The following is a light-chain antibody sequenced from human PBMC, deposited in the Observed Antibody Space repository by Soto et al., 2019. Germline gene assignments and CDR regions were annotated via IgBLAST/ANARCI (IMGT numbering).Light chain of an antibody. V-gene: IGLV2-14*03. CDR1: SSDVGNYNY. CDR2: DVS. Sequence: QSALTQPASVSGSPGQSITISCTGTSSDVGNYNYVSWHQHHPGKAPKLMINDVSNRPSGVSNRFSGSKSGNTASLTISGLQAEDEADYYCSSYTSSDTYVFGTGTKLTVL. CDR3: SSYTSSDTYV. J-gene: IGLJ1*01.